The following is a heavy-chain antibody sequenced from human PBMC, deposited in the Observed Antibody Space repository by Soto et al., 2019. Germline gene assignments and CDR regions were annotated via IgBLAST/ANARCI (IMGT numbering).Heavy chain of an antibody. CDR3: ARGWLTRDTRPF. D-gene: IGHD3-9*01. CDR1: GFTFSNYW. CDR2: LDGEGSST. J-gene: IGHJ4*02. Sequence: GGSLRLSCAASGFTFSNYWMYWVRQPPGKGLVWVSRLDGEGSSTSYADSVEGRFTISRDNAKSTLYLQMNSLRVEDTAVYYCARGWLTRDTRPFWGQGTLVTVSS. V-gene: IGHV3-74*01.